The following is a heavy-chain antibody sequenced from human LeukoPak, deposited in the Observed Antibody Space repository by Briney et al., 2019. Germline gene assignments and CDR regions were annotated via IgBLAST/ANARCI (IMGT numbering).Heavy chain of an antibody. Sequence: SETLSLTCTVSGGSISSGSYYWSWIRQPAGKGLEWIGRIYTSGSTNYNPSLKSRVTISVDTSKNQFSLKLSSVTAADTAVYFCARVNTHLVTFIGWFDPWGQGALVTVSS. CDR2: IYTSGST. CDR3: ARVNTHLVTFIGWFDP. CDR1: GGSISSGSYY. V-gene: IGHV4-61*02. D-gene: IGHD5-18*01. J-gene: IGHJ5*02.